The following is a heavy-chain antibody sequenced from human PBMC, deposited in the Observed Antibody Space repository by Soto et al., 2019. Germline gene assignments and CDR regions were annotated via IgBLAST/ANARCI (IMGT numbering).Heavy chain of an antibody. D-gene: IGHD3-22*01. Sequence: QVQLVQSGAEVKNPGSSVKVSCKASGATSSSYAISWVRQAPGQGLGWMGGIFPSFVTANYAQKFQGRVTITADESTSTAYMELSSLRSEDTAVYYCGRDQGDSRGYYLYYLDYWGQGTLVTVPS. CDR1: GATSSSYA. CDR2: IFPSFVTA. CDR3: GRDQGDSRGYYLYYLDY. J-gene: IGHJ4*02. V-gene: IGHV1-69*01.